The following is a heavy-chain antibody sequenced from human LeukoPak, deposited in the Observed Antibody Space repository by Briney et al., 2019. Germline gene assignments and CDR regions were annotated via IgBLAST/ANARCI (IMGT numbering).Heavy chain of an antibody. CDR2: IYTSGST. CDR1: GGSISSGSYY. D-gene: IGHD6-13*01. Sequence: PSETLSLTCTVSGGSISSGSYYWSWIRQPAGKGLEWIGRIYTSGSTNYNPSLKSRVTISVDTSKNQFSLKLSSVTDADTAVYYCARDRIAAAVRPKTGNWFDPWGQGTLVTVSS. CDR3: ARDRIAAAVRPKTGNWFDP. V-gene: IGHV4-61*02. J-gene: IGHJ5*02.